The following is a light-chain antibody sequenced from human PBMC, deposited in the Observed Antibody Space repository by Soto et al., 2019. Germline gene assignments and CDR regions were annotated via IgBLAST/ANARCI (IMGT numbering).Light chain of an antibody. CDR3: AAWDDSLSDSWV. V-gene: IGLV1-47*02. CDR2: SNN. J-gene: IGLJ3*02. CDR1: SSNIGSNY. Sequence: QSVLTQPPSASGTPGQRVTISCSGSSSNIGSNYVYWYQQLPGTAPKLLIYSNNQRPSGVPDRFSGSKSGTSASLAISGLRSEDEADYYCAAWDDSLSDSWVLGGGTQLTVL.